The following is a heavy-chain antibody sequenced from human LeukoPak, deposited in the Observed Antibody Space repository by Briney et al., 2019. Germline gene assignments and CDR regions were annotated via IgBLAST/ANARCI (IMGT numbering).Heavy chain of an antibody. Sequence: PGGSLRLSCAASGFTFSSYSMNWVRQAPGKGLEWVSYISSSSSTIYYADSVKGRLTISRDNAKNSLYLQMNSLRDEDTAVYYCARDRHTYRTGMEFDYWGQGTLVTVSS. CDR3: ARDRHTYRTGMEFDY. D-gene: IGHD1-14*01. J-gene: IGHJ4*02. CDR1: GFTFSSYS. V-gene: IGHV3-48*02. CDR2: ISSSSSTI.